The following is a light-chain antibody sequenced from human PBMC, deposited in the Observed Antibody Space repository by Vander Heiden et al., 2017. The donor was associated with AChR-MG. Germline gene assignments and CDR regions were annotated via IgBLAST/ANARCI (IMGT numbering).Light chain of an antibody. Sequence: QSALTQPPSASGSPGQSVTISCTGTSTDVGSYDYVSWYQHHPGKGPKLMIYEVTKRPSGVPDRFSGSKSGNKASLTVSGLQAEDEADYYCSSFAGSNTWVFGGGTKVTVL. J-gene: IGLJ3*02. CDR1: STDVGSYDY. V-gene: IGLV2-8*01. CDR3: SSFAGSNTWV. CDR2: EVT.